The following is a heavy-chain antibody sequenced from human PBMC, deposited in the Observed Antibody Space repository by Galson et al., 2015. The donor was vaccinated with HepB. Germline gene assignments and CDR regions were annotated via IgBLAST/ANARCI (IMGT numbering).Heavy chain of an antibody. J-gene: IGHJ4*02. V-gene: IGHV1-46*01. CDR1: GYIFTTYY. CDR3: ARDHSSSYDC. CDR2: IIPTGGST. D-gene: IGHD6-6*01. Sequence: SAKVSCKASGYIFTTYYIHWVRQAPGQGLEWMGIIIPTGGSTTYAQKFQGRVTMTRDMSTSTVSMELSRLTSEDTAIYYCARDHSSSYDCWGQGTLVTVSS.